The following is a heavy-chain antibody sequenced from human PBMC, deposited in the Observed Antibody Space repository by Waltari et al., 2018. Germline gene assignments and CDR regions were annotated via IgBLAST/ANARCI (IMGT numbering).Heavy chain of an antibody. Sequence: QVQLQQWGAGLLKPSETLSLTCAVYGGSFSGYYWSWIRQPPGKGLAWFGGINHSGSPKYNPPPKKRVHKTVKKSKNQFLHKARLGTPAETAWFYWGGEHLGGTGGGGYFDYWGQGTLVTVSS. CDR3: GGEHLGGTGGGGYFDY. CDR2: INHSGSP. D-gene: IGHD2-8*02. J-gene: IGHJ4*02. CDR1: GGSFSGYY. V-gene: IGHV4-34*01.